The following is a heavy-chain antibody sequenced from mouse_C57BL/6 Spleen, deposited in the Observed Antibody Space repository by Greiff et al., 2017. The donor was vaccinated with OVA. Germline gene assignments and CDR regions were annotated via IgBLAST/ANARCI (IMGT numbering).Heavy chain of an antibody. V-gene: IGHV14-2*01. Sequence: EVKVVESGAELVKPGASVKLSCTASGFNIKDYYMHWVKQRTEQGLEWIGRIDPEDGETKYAPKFQGKATITADTSSNTAYLQLSSLTSEDTAVYYCARSDYGSSYWFAYWGQGTLVTVSA. CDR3: ARSDYGSSYWFAY. J-gene: IGHJ3*01. CDR1: GFNIKDYY. CDR2: IDPEDGET. D-gene: IGHD1-1*01.